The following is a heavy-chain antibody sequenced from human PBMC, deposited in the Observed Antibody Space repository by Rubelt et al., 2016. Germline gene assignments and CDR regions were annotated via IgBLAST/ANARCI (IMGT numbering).Heavy chain of an antibody. CDR1: GGSISSGGYY. CDR2: IYYSGST. Sequence: QVQLQESGPGLVKPSQTLSLTCTVSGGSISSGGYYWSWIRQHPGKGLEWIGYIYYSGSTYYNPSLKSGFTIAVDTSKNQFSLRLSSVTAAESAGYYCARESRNYFDYWGQGTLVTVSS. V-gene: IGHV4-31*03. CDR3: ARESRNYFDY. J-gene: IGHJ4*02. D-gene: IGHD1-1*01.